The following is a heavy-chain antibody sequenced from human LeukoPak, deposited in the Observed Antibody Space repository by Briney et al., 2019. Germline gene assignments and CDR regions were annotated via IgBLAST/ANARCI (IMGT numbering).Heavy chain of an antibody. J-gene: IGHJ4*02. D-gene: IGHD3-3*01. V-gene: IGHV3-15*01. CDR1: GLTFSNAW. CDR3: TTRSGFWSAFDY. Sequence: GGSLRLSCAASGLTFSNAWMSWVRQAPGKGLEWVGRIKRKIDGGTTDYAAPVKGRFTISRDDSKNMLYLQMNGLKTEDTAVYYCTTRSGFWSAFDYWGQGTLVTVSS. CDR2: IKRKIDGGTT.